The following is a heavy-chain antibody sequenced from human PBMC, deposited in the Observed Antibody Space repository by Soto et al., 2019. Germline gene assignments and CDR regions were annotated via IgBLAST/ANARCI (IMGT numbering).Heavy chain of an antibody. D-gene: IGHD3-10*01. Sequence: QVQLVESGGGLVKIGGSLRRSCAASGFTLSDHYTTWIRQEPGKGLEGVSYISSSSTTIYYADSVKGRLTISRDNANSSLYLQMTIVSVEDPAVYYCADDIRAANWGQGALDIVAS. CDR3: ADDIRAAN. J-gene: IGHJ4*02. V-gene: IGHV3-11*01. CDR1: GFTLSDHY. CDR2: ISSSSTTI.